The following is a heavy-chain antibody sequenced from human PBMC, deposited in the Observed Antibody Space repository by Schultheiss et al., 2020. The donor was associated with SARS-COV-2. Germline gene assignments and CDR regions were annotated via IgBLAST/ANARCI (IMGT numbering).Heavy chain of an antibody. J-gene: IGHJ6*03. CDR1: GYTFTGYY. Sequence: ASVKVSCKASGYTFTGYYMHWVRQAPGQGLEWMGWINPNSGGTNYAQKFQGRVTMTRNTSISTAYMELSSLRSEDTAVYYCARGSPWSGYYYYYMDVWGKGTTVTVSS. V-gene: IGHV1-2*02. CDR3: ARGSPWSGYYYYYMDV. CDR2: INPNSGGT. D-gene: IGHD1-26*01.